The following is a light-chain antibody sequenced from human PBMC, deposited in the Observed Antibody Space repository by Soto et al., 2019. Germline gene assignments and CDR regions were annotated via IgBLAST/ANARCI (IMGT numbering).Light chain of an antibody. CDR3: QQYGSSPVS. CDR2: GAS. J-gene: IGKJ2*01. CDR1: QSVSSSY. Sequence: EIVLTQSPGTLSLSPGERATLSCRASQSVSSSYLAWYQQKPGQAPRLLIYGASSRATGIPDRFSGSGSGTDFTLSISGLEPEVFAVYYCQQYGSSPVSFGQGTKLEIK. V-gene: IGKV3-20*01.